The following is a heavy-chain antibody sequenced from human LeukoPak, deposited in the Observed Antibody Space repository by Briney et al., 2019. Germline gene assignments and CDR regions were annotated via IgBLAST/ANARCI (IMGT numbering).Heavy chain of an antibody. Sequence: ASVKVSCKVSGNTLTEFSIHWVRQSPGEGLEWMGGFDPEVVDKAYAQKFQGRVTMTEDTSSDTAYMELRSLSSEDTAVYYCVAGVLVPIIGDDAFKIWGQGTVVTVSS. CDR3: VAGVLVPIIGDDAFKI. D-gene: IGHD2/OR15-2a*01. CDR1: GNTLTEFS. CDR2: FDPEVVDK. V-gene: IGHV1-24*01. J-gene: IGHJ3*02.